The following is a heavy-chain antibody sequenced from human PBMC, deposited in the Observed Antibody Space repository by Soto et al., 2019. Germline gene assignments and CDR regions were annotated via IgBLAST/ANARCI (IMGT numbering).Heavy chain of an antibody. CDR1: GFTFSSYA. J-gene: IGHJ6*02. D-gene: IGHD3-3*01. CDR3: ARVEIEKVRFLEWLSPGPLYYYYRMDV. Sequence: PGGSLRLSCAASGFTFSSYAMHWVRQAPGKGLEWVAVISYDGSNKYYADSVKGRFTISRDNSKNTLYLQMNSLRAEDTAVYYCARVEIEKVRFLEWLSPGPLYYYYRMDVWGQGTTVTVSS. V-gene: IGHV3-30-3*01. CDR2: ISYDGSNK.